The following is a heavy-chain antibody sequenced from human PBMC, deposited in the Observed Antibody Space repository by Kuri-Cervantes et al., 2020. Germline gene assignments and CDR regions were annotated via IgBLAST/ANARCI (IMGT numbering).Heavy chain of an antibody. CDR1: GFTFSSYW. D-gene: IGHD2-21*02. J-gene: IGHJ4*02. Sequence: GESLKISCAASGFTFSSYWMSWVRQAPGKGLEWVANIKQDGSEKYYVDSVKGRFTISRDNAKNSLYLQMNSLRAEDTAVYYCARVWGAYCGGDCYSSNDYWGQGTLVTVSS. V-gene: IGHV3-7*03. CDR2: IKQDGSEK. CDR3: ARVWGAYCGGDCYSSNDY.